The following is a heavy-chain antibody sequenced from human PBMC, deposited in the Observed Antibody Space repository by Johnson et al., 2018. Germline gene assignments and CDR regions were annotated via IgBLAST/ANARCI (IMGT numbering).Heavy chain of an antibody. J-gene: IGHJ6*03. Sequence: VQLVESGGGLVQSGRSLRLSCAGSGFNFDDYAMHWVRQAPGKGLEWVSGISWNSGSIGYADSVKGRFTISRDNANNSLYLQMNSLSAEDTAVYYCAKANGHVKVYYYMDVWGKGTTGTV. CDR1: GFNFDDYA. CDR2: ISWNSGSI. CDR3: AKANGHVKVYYYMDV. V-gene: IGHV3-9*01.